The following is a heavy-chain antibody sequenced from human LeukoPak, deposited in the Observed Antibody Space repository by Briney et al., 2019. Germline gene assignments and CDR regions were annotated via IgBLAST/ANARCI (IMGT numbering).Heavy chain of an antibody. J-gene: IGHJ5*02. CDR1: GGSISSSSYY. CDR2: IYYSGST. CDR3: ARRTLVVPAAQPYNWFDP. V-gene: IGHV4-39*01. D-gene: IGHD2-2*01. Sequence: SETLPLTCTVSGGSISSSSYYWGWIRQPPGKGLEWIGSIYYSGSTYYNPSLKSRVTKSVDTSKNQFSLKLSSVTAADTAVYYCARRTLVVPAAQPYNWFDPWGQGTLVTVSS.